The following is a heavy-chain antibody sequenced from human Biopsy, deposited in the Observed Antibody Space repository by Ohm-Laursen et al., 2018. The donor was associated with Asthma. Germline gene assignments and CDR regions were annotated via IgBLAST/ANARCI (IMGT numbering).Heavy chain of an antibody. CDR2: IKHDGTEK. D-gene: IGHD3-3*02. CDR3: ARTFHFWSPYHAEHYQL. V-gene: IGHV3-7*01. CDR1: GFTFGDYW. Sequence: SLRLSCTASGFTFGDYWMSWVRQVPGQGLEWVANIKHDGTEKNHVDSLKGRFTISRDNAKNSLYLQMNSLRAEDTAVYYCARTFHFWSPYHAEHYQLCGQGTLVTVSS. J-gene: IGHJ1*01.